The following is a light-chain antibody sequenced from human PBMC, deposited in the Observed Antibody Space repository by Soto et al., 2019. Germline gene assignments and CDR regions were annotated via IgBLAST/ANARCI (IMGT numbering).Light chain of an antibody. Sequence: DSQIIGGRRILTATVGDRVTITCRASQSISTWLAWYQQKPGKAPNLVIYDASNLESGVPSRFSGSGSGTEFTLTISSLQPDDFATYYCQQYTSYSLTFGQGTKA. CDR1: QSISTW. CDR2: DAS. CDR3: QQYTSYSLT. J-gene: IGKJ1*01. V-gene: IGKV1-5*01.